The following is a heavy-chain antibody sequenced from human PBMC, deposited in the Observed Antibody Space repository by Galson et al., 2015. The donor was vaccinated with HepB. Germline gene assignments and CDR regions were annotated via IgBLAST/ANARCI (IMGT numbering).Heavy chain of an antibody. J-gene: IGHJ4*02. CDR3: ARELDLYSSGWYAPRGFFDY. Sequence: RLSCAASGFTFRSYAIHWVRQAPGKGLEWVAVTSFDGSDKYYADSVKGRFTISRDNSKNTVYLQMNSLRTEDTAVYYCARELDLYSSGWYAPRGFFDYWGQGTLVTVSS. CDR1: GFTFRSYA. V-gene: IGHV3-30*04. CDR2: TSFDGSDK. D-gene: IGHD6-19*01.